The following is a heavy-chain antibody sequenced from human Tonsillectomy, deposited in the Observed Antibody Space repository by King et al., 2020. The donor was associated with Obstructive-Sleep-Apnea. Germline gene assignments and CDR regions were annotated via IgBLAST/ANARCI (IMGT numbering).Heavy chain of an antibody. D-gene: IGHD3-10*01. CDR3: ARTWGSGSYLDWFDP. CDR2: ISGSGGST. CDR1: GFTFSSYA. V-gene: IGHV3-23*04. Sequence: VQLVESGGGLVQPGGSLRLSCAASGFTFSSYAMSWVRQAPGKGLEWVSAISGSGGSTYYADSVKGRFTISRDNSKHTLYLQMNSLRAEDTAVYYCARTWGSGSYLDWFDPWGQGTLVTVSS. J-gene: IGHJ5*02.